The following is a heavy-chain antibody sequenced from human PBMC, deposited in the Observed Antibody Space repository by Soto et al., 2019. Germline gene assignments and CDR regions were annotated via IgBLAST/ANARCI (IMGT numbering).Heavy chain of an antibody. CDR3: AREHKEVASSGSWFDP. J-gene: IGHJ5*02. CDR2: IYYSGST. V-gene: IGHV4-59*01. Sequence: PSETLSLTCTVSGDSISRYYWSWIRQPPGKGLEWIGYIYYSGSTNYNPSLKSRVTISVDTSKNQFSLRLSSVTAADTAVYYCAREHKEVASSGSWFDPWGQGTLVTVSS. D-gene: IGHD3-22*01. CDR1: GDSISRYY.